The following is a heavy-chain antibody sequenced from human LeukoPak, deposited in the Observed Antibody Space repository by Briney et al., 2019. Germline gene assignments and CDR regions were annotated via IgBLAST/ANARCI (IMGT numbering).Heavy chain of an antibody. Sequence: KPSETLSLTCAVSGGTISSEYWSGIRQAAGQGLERIGHIHTSGSTNYNPSLQSRVTMSVDTSQIQFSLKLSSVTAADTAVYYCARTGETPHSNFQRGGIDYYYYMDVWGKGTTVTVSS. CDR2: IHTSGST. D-gene: IGHD4-11*01. CDR1: GGTISSEY. V-gene: IGHV4-4*07. J-gene: IGHJ6*03. CDR3: ARTGETPHSNFQRGGIDYYYYMDV.